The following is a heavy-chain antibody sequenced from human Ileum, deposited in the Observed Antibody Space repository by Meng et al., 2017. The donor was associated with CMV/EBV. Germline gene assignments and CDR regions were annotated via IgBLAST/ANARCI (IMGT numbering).Heavy chain of an antibody. V-gene: IGHV3-30-3*01. Sequence: GESLKISCAASGFTFSSYAMHWVRQAPGKGLEWVAVISYDGSNKYYADSVKGRFTISRDNSKNTLYLQMNSLRAEDTAVYYCARELRIRYGPPDVWGQGTTVTVSS. CDR1: GFTFSSYA. D-gene: IGHD3-16*01. J-gene: IGHJ6*02. CDR3: ARELRIRYGPPDV. CDR2: ISYDGSNK.